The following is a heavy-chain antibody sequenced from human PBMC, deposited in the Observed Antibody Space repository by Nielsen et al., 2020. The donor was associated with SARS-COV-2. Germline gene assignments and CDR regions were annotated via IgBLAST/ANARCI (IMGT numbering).Heavy chain of an antibody. V-gene: IGHV3-21*01. CDR1: GFYFKNYN. D-gene: IGHD2/OR15-2a*01. CDR2: ISPTNTYI. CDR3: ARLRDDGYYFDTGPYDY. J-gene: IGHJ4*02. Sequence: GESLKISCAASGFYFKNYNMNWIRQAPGKGLEWVASISPTNTYIHYADSLKGRFTISRDNAKNTVYLQMNSLRAEDTAVYYCARLRDDGYYFDTGPYDYWGQGTPVNVSS.